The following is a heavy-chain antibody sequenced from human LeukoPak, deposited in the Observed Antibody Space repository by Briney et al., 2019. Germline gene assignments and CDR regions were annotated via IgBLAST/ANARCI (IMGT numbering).Heavy chain of an antibody. Sequence: SGGSLRLSCAASGFTVSSNYMSWVRQAPGKGLEWVSVIYSGDSTYYADSVKGRFTISRDNSKNTLYLQVNSLRAEDTAVYYCASGNFGRYYFDYWGQGTLVTVSS. CDR3: ASGNFGRYYFDY. J-gene: IGHJ4*02. D-gene: IGHD1-7*01. CDR1: GFTVSSNY. V-gene: IGHV3-66*01. CDR2: IYSGDST.